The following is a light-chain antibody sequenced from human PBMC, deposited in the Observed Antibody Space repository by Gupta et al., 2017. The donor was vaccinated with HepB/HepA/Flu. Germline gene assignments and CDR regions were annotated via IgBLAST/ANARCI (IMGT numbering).Light chain of an antibody. CDR3: QAWNSSTVV. CDR1: KLGDKY. CDR2: QDS. Sequence: SYELTHPPSVSASPVQTASITCSAVKLGDKYAGRYQQNPGQSLVLVIYQDSKRPAAIPERFSGSHSATTATLTIRGTQAMDEDDYYCQAWNSSTVVFGGGTKLTVL. J-gene: IGLJ2*01. V-gene: IGLV3-1*01.